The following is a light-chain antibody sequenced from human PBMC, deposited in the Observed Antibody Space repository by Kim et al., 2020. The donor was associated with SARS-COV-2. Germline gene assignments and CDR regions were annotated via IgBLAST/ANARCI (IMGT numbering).Light chain of an antibody. CDR2: GDI. J-gene: IGLJ1*01. Sequence: QSVLTQPPSVSGAPGQRVTVSCTGTHSNIGAGYDVHWYQQFPGMGPKLLIYGDINRPSGVPDRFSGSKSGSSASLVITGLQPEDEADYYCQSYDSSLSGYVFGSGTKVTVL. CDR1: HSNIGAGYD. CDR3: QSYDSSLSGYV. V-gene: IGLV1-40*01.